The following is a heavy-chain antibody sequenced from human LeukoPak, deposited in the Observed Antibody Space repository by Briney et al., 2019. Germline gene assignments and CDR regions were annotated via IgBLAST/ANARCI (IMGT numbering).Heavy chain of an antibody. CDR3: ARDLGVYCGGDCPLDY. CDR1: GFTFSSYS. CDR2: ISSSSGYI. Sequence: PGGSLRLSCAASGFTFSSYSMNWVRRAPGKGLEWVSSISSSSGYIYYADSVKGRFTISRDNAKNSLYLQMNSLRAEDTAVYYCARDLGVYCGGDCPLDYWGQGTLVTVSS. J-gene: IGHJ4*02. D-gene: IGHD2-21*02. V-gene: IGHV3-21*01.